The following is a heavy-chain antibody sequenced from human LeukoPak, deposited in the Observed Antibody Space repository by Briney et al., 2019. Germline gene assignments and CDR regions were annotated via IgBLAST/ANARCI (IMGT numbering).Heavy chain of an antibody. CDR1: GFTFSSYA. V-gene: IGHV3-30-3*01. Sequence: QPGGSLRLSCAASGFTFSSYAMHWVRQAPGKGLEWVAVISYDGSNKYYADSVKGRFTISRDNSKNTLYLQMNSLRAEDTAVYYCARVLFSGYGGPYYYGMDVWGQGTTVTVSS. J-gene: IGHJ6*02. D-gene: IGHD5-12*01. CDR2: ISYDGSNK. CDR3: ARVLFSGYGGPYYYGMDV.